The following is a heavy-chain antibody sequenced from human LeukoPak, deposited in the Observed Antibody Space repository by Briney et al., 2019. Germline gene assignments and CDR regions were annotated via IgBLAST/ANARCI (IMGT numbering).Heavy chain of an antibody. J-gene: IGHJ4*02. CDR2: ISNNAGIT. Sequence: GGSLRLSCAASGLPFSNYGMAWVRQGPGKGLGWVSTISNNAGITNYADSVKGRFTISRDNSKNTLYLQMNSLRAEDTAVYYCARGIWFGENGGQGTLVTVSS. CDR3: ARGIWFGEN. CDR1: GLPFSNYG. V-gene: IGHV3-23*01. D-gene: IGHD3-10*01.